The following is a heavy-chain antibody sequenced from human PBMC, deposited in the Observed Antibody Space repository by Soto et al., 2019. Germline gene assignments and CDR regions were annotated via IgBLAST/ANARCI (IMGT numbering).Heavy chain of an antibody. V-gene: IGHV4-34*01. Sequence: SETLSLTCAFYGGSFSGSYWSWIRQPPGKGLEWTGEINHSLSTNYTPSFKRRVSLSVDTSKNKFSLKLRSVTAEDTVVYYGERGSMSERYYLRFDYWGQGTLVTVSS. CDR1: GGSFSGSY. CDR3: ERGSMSERYYLRFDY. J-gene: IGHJ4*02. D-gene: IGHD1-26*01. CDR2: INHSLST.